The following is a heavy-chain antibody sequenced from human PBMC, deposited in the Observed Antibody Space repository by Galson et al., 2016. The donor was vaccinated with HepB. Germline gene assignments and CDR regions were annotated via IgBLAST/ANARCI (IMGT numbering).Heavy chain of an antibody. CDR1: GDSISSASYY. CDR3: ARGAGITGTNFDY. CDR2: IYYGGNT. V-gene: IGHV4-31*11. Sequence: TLSLTCAVSGDSISSASYYWNWIRQRPGTGLEWLGFIYYGGNTYYTPPLEGPLTIPEDTSNNRFSLHLSSVTAADTAVYYCARGAGITGTNFDYWGQGLLVTVSS. J-gene: IGHJ4*02. D-gene: IGHD1-7*01.